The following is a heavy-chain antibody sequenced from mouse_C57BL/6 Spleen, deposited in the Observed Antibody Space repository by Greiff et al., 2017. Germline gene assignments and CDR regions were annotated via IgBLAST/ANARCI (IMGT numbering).Heavy chain of an antibody. Sequence: QVTLKECGPGILQSSQTLSLTCSFSGFSLSTSGMGVSWIRQPSGKGLEWLAHIYWDDDKRYNPSLKSRLTISKDTSRNQVFLKITSVDTADTATYYCASYDYDDEFAYWGQGTLVTVSA. CDR2: IYWDDDK. V-gene: IGHV8-12*01. J-gene: IGHJ3*01. CDR3: ASYDYDDEFAY. CDR1: GFSLSTSGMG. D-gene: IGHD2-4*01.